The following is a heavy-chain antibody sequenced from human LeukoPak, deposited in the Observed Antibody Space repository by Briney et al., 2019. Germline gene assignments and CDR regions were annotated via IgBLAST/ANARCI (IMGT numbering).Heavy chain of an antibody. CDR2: ISGSGGSR. CDR1: GFTFSNYV. V-gene: IGHV3-23*01. D-gene: IGHD6-19*01. CDR3: ARDSIAVAGDFDY. J-gene: IGHJ4*02. Sequence: GGSLRLSCAASGFTFSNYVMSWVRQAPGKGLEWVSSISGSGGSRYYAESVKGRFTISRDNAKNTLYLQMNSLRAEDTAVYYCARDSIAVAGDFDYWGQGTLVTVSS.